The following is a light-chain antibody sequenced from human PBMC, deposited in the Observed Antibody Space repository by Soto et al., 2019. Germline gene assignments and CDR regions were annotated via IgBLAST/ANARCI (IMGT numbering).Light chain of an antibody. Sequence: QSVLTQPASVSGSPGQSITISCTGTSSDVGAYNYVSWYQQHPDKAPKLMIYEVSNRPSGVSNRFSGSKSGNTASLTISGLQAEDEADYYCSSYTSSSALVFGGRTKLTVL. V-gene: IGLV2-14*03. J-gene: IGLJ2*01. CDR2: EVS. CDR1: SSDVGAYNY. CDR3: SSYTSSSALV.